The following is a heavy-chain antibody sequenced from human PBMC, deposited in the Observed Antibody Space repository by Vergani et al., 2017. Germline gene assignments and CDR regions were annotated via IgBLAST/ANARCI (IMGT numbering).Heavy chain of an antibody. CDR1: GFTFSSYG. CDR2: ISYDGSNK. CDR3: AKASPAAAMVDY. Sequence: VQLVESGGGLVQPGGSLRLSCAASGFTFSSYGMHWVRQAPGKGLEWVAVISYDGSNKYYADSVKGRFTISRDNSKNTLYLQMNSLRAEDTAVYYCAKASPAAAMVDYWGQGTLVTVSS. V-gene: IGHV3-30*18. J-gene: IGHJ4*02. D-gene: IGHD2-2*01.